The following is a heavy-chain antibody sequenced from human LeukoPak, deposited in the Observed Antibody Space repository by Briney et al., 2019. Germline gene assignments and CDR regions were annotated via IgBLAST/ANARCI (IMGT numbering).Heavy chain of an antibody. V-gene: IGHV4-59*01. CDR2: IYYSGST. CDR1: GGSISSYY. D-gene: IGHD6-6*01. Sequence: SETLSLTCTVSGGSISSYYWSWIRQPPGKGLEWIGYIYYSGSTNYNPSLKSRVTISVDTSKNQFSLKLSSVTAADTAVYYCARGPDFDSSSYYYYYGMDVWGQGTTVTVSS. J-gene: IGHJ6*02. CDR3: ARGPDFDSSSYYYYYGMDV.